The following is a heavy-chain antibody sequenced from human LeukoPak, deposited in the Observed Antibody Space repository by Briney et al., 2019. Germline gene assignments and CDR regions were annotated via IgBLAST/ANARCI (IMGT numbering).Heavy chain of an antibody. V-gene: IGHV3-21*01. CDR3: ARCASVVAGSYDAFDI. CDR2: ISSSSIYI. Sequence: GGSLRLSCAASVFTFSRNSMNWVRQAPGKGLEWVSSISSSSIYIYYADSVKGRFTISRDNAKNSLYLQMNSLRAEDTAVYYCARCASVVAGSYDAFDIWGQGTMVTVSS. J-gene: IGHJ3*02. CDR1: VFTFSRNS. D-gene: IGHD6-19*01.